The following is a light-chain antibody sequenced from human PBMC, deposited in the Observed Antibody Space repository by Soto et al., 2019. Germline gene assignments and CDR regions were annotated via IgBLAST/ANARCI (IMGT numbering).Light chain of an antibody. CDR2: RAS. Sequence: EIVMTQSPATLSVSPGERATLSCRASQSVSSNLAWYQQKPGQPPRLLIYRASTRATGIPARFSGSGSGTEFTLTISSLQYEDLAVYYCQHYNNWPPWTFGQGTKVEIK. V-gene: IGKV3-15*01. J-gene: IGKJ1*01. CDR3: QHYNNWPPWT. CDR1: QSVSSN.